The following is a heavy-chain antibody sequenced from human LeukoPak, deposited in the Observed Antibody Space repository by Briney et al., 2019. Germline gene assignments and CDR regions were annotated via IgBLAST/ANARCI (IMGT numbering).Heavy chain of an antibody. CDR2: ISSSSSYI. V-gene: IGHV3-21*01. Sequence: GGSLRLSCAASGFTFSSYSMNWVRQAPGKGLEWVSSISSSSSYIYYADPVKGRFTISRDNAKNSLYLQMNSLRAEDTAVYYCARDTDYYYDSSGYYIDYWGQGTLVTVSS. CDR1: GFTFSSYS. J-gene: IGHJ4*02. D-gene: IGHD3-22*01. CDR3: ARDTDYYYDSSGYYIDY.